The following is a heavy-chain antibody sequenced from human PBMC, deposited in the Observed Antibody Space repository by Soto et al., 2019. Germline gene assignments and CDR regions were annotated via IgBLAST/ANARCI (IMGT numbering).Heavy chain of an antibody. CDR2: IKQDGSEK. CDR1: GFTFSSYC. V-gene: IGHV3-7*01. J-gene: IGHJ6*03. D-gene: IGHD3-3*01. Sequence: EVQLVESGGGLVQPGGSLRLSCAASGFTFSSYCMSWVRQAPGKGLEWVANIKQDGSEKYYVDSVKGRFTISRDNAKNSLYLQMNGLRAEDTAVYYCARVYLRVVIFVCYYYMDVWGKGTTVTVSS. CDR3: ARVYLRVVIFVCYYYMDV.